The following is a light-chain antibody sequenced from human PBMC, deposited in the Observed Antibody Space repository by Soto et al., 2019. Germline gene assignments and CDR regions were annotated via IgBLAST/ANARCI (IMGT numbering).Light chain of an antibody. Sequence: EILLTQSPGTLSLSPGERVTLSCRASQSVSSKYLAWYQQKPGQAPRLLIYGASSRATGIPHRFTGSGSGTDFTLTISRLEPEDFAVYFCQQYSSSPYSFGQGTRLDIK. CDR1: QSVSSKY. CDR2: GAS. J-gene: IGKJ2*03. CDR3: QQYSSSPYS. V-gene: IGKV3-20*01.